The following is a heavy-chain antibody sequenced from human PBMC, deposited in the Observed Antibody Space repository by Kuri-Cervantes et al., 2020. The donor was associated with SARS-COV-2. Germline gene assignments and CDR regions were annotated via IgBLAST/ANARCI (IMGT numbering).Heavy chain of an antibody. J-gene: IGHJ4*02. CDR1: GGSISSSSYY. V-gene: IGHV4-39*02. Sequence: GSLRLSCTVSGGSISSSSYYWGWIRQPPGKGLEWIGSIYYSGSTYYNPSLKSRVTISVDTSKNQFSLHLNSVTPEDTATYYCARVKELGQGMEFWGQGTLVTVSS. CDR3: ARVKELGQGMEF. CDR2: IYYSGST. D-gene: IGHD3-10*01.